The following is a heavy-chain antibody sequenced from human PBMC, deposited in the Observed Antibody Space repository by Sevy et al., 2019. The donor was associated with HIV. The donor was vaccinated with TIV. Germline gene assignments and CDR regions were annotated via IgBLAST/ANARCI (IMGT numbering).Heavy chain of an antibody. CDR1: GFTFSSYA. J-gene: IGHJ4*02. CDR2: ISGGGGST. Sequence: GGSLSLSCAASGFTFSSYAMSWVRQAPGKGLEWVSAISGGGGSTYYADSVKGRFTISRDNSKNTLYLQMNSLRAEDTAVSYCAEDPYDYVWGSYRPPDYWGQGTLVTVSS. CDR3: AEDPYDYVWGSYRPPDY. D-gene: IGHD3-16*02. V-gene: IGHV3-23*01.